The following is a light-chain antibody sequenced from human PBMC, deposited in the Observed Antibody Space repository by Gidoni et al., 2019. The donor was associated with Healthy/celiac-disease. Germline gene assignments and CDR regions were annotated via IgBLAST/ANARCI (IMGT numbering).Light chain of an antibody. CDR1: QGISSY. CDR2: AAS. J-gene: IGKJ2*01. V-gene: IGKV1-9*01. Sequence: IQFIQSPSFLSASVGDRVTITCRSSQGISSYLAWYQQKPGKAPKLLIYAASTLQSGVPSRFSGSGSGTEFTLTISSVQPEDFATYYCQQLNSYPDTFGQGTKLEIK. CDR3: QQLNSYPDT.